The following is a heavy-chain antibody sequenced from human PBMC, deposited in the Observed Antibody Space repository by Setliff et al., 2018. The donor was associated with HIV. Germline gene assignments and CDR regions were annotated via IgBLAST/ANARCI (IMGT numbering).Heavy chain of an antibody. J-gene: IGHJ4*02. Sequence: PSETLSLTCTVSGASISNYYWSWIRQPPGKGLEWLGYVYYSGSTSYSPSLKSRLTISVDTSKNHFSLRLSSVTAADTAVYYCVRHGLFYFDSWGQGTPVTVSS. V-gene: IGHV4-59*01. CDR3: VRHGLFYFDS. CDR2: VYYSGST. CDR1: GASISNYY. D-gene: IGHD3-3*01.